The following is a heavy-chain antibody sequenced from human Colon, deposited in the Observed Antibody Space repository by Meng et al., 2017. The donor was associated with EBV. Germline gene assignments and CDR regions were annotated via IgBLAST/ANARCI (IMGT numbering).Heavy chain of an antibody. V-gene: IGHV4-4*02. D-gene: IGHD2-2*01. Sequence: GQLQESGPGLVEPSGPLSLTCAVSGGSISTSAWWSWVRQPPGKGLEWIGEIYRGGGTNYNPSFKSRVTISVDTSNNHFSLKLSYVTAADTAVYYCARVRVIPAAVGFDYWGQGTLVTVSS. CDR3: ARVRVIPAAVGFDY. CDR1: GGSISTSAW. CDR2: IYRGGGT. J-gene: IGHJ4*02.